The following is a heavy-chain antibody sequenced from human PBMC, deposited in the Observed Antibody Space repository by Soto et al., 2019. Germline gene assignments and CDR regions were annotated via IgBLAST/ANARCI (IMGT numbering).Heavy chain of an antibody. CDR1: GGSVSSGSYY. D-gene: IGHD4-17*01. J-gene: IGHJ4*02. Sequence: SETLSLTCTVSGGSVSSGSYYWSWIRQPPGKGLEWIGYIYYSGSTNYNPSLKSRVTISVDTSKNQFSLKLSSVTAADTAVYYCARAPGATTVPLDYWGQGTLVTV. CDR3: ARAPGATTVPLDY. CDR2: IYYSGST. V-gene: IGHV4-61*01.